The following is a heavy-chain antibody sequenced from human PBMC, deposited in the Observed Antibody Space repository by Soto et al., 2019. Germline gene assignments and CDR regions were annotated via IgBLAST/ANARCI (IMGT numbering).Heavy chain of an antibody. CDR2: ISGSGGST. V-gene: IGHV3-23*04. CDR1: GFTFSSHD. CDR3: AKDGYYYDSSGYSD. Sequence: EVRLVESGGGLVQPGGSLRLSCVASGFTFSSHDMHWVRQAAGKGLEWVSAISGSGGSTYYADSVKGRFTISRDNSKNTLYLQMNSLRAEDTAVYYCAKDGYYYDSSGYSDWGQGTLVTVSS. D-gene: IGHD3-22*01. J-gene: IGHJ4*02.